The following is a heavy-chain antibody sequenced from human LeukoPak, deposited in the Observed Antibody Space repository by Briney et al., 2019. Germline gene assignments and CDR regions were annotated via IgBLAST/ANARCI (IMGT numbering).Heavy chain of an antibody. CDR3: ARVGDWNDLVY. D-gene: IGHD1-1*01. V-gene: IGHV4-59*01. CDR2: ILYNGRTT. CDR1: GGSLSPYY. J-gene: IGHJ4*02. Sequence: SETLSLTCTVSGGSLSPYYWSWIRQAPGKGLQWIGYILYNGRTTNYNPSLKSRATILVDTSNNQFSLKLNSVTAADTAVYYCARVGDWNDLVYWGQGILVTVSS.